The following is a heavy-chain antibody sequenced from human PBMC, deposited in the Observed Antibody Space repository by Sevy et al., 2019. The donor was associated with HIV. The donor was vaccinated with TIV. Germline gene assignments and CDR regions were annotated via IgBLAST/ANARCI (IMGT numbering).Heavy chain of an antibody. V-gene: IGHV3-23*01. J-gene: IGHJ4*02. D-gene: IGHD1-26*01. CDR2: FSFGCGKI. Sequence: GGSLRLSCAASGFTFSNYAMSWVRQAPGKGLEWVSTFSFGCGKINYADSVKGRFTSSRDNSENTLYLQMNSLRAEDTALYYCAREGCRKPHDYWGQGTLVTVSS. CDR1: GFTFSNYA. CDR3: AREGCRKPHDY.